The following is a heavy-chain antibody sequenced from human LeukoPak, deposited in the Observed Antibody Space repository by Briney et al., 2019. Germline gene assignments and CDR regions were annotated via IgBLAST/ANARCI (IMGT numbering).Heavy chain of an antibody. CDR2: IYPVDSDT. V-gene: IGHV5-51*01. J-gene: IGHJ3*02. CDR1: GYTFTISW. D-gene: IGHD6-19*01. Sequence: PGESPHISRQGSGYTFTISWIGWVRQMHGKGLEWVGIIYPVDSDTSNSPSFHGEVAISADKTISAAYLQWSSLKASDTAMYYCASPYSSGWYDAFDIWGQGTMVTVSS. CDR3: ASPYSSGWYDAFDI.